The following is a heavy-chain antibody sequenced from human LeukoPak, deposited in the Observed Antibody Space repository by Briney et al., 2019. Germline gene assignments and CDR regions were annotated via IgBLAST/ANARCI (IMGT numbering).Heavy chain of an antibody. CDR3: ARPRGCGTSRCNNFDY. D-gene: IGHD2-21*01. V-gene: IGHV3-7*01. CDR2: MDENGREI. J-gene: IGHJ4*02. Sequence: GGSLRLSCAVSGFIFSDFSMSWVRQAPGKGLEWVAKMDENGREIFYVDSVKGRFTISRDNAKNSLYLQMNRLRAEDTAVYYCARPRGCGTSRCNNFDYWGQGTLVTVSS. CDR1: GFIFSDFS.